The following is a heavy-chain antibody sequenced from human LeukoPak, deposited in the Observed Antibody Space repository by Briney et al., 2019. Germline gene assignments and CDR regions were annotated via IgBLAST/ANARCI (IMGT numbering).Heavy chain of an antibody. V-gene: IGHV3-23*01. Sequence: GGSLRLSCAASGFTFSSYTMNWVRQAPGKGLEWVSTISGGGGSTYDADSVKGRFTISSDNSKATLYLQMNSLRAEDTAIYYCAKFREVGANRGLDVWGQGTTVTVSS. CDR3: AKFREVGANRGLDV. CDR1: GFTFSSYT. CDR2: ISGGGGST. J-gene: IGHJ6*01. D-gene: IGHD1-26*01.